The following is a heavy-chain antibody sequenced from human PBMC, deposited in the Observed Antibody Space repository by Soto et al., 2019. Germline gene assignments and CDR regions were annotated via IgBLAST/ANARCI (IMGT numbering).Heavy chain of an antibody. V-gene: IGHV3-23*01. D-gene: IGHD3-3*01. Sequence: PGGSLRLSCAASGFTFSSYAMCWIRQAPGKXLEWVSAISGSGSSTYYADSVKGRFTISRDNSKNTLYLQMNSLRAEDTAVYYCAKGGSTGVVIMLDYFDYWGQGTLVTVSS. CDR2: ISGSGSST. CDR3: AKGGSTGVVIMLDYFDY. CDR1: GFTFSSYA. J-gene: IGHJ4*02.